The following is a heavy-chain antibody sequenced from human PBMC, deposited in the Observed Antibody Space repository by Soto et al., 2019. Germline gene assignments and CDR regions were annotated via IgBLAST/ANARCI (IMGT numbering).Heavy chain of an antibody. D-gene: IGHD3-9*01. Sequence: QVQLQESGPGLVKPSGTLSLTCAVSGGSISSSNWWSWVRQPPGKGLEWIGEIYHSGSTNYNPSLKNRVTISVDKSKSQFSLKLSPVTAAGTAVYYCAREGDYDILTGYLDYWGQGTLVTVSS. V-gene: IGHV4-4*02. CDR2: IYHSGST. CDR3: AREGDYDILTGYLDY. CDR1: GGSISSSNW. J-gene: IGHJ4*02.